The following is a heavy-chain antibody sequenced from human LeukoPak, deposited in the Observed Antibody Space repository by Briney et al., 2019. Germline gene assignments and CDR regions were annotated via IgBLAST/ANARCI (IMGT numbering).Heavy chain of an antibody. CDR2: TYYMSNWYN. CDR1: GDSISSSSFT. V-gene: IGHV6-1*01. Sequence: SQTLSLTCAISGDSISSSSFTWNRIRQSPSRGLEWLGRTYYMSNWYNDYAVSVKSRLIINPDTSKNQFSLHLNFVTPEDTAVYYCARAEMIRSRQCDAFDIGGQETMVTVSS. J-gene: IGHJ3*02. D-gene: IGHD5-24*01. CDR3: ARAEMIRSRQCDAFDI.